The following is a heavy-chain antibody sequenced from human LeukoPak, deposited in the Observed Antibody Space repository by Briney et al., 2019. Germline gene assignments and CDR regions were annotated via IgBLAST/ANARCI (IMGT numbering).Heavy chain of an antibody. D-gene: IGHD6-13*01. CDR2: ISGSGGST. Sequence: PGGSLRLSCAASGFTFSSYAMSWVRQAPGKGLEWVSAISGSGGSTYYADSVKGRFTISRDNSKNTLYLQMNSLRAEDTAVYYCARVGSSSSWYRAAPTPAGGFDYWGQGTLVTVSS. CDR1: GFTFSSYA. CDR3: ARVGSSSSWYRAAPTPAGGFDY. V-gene: IGHV3-23*01. J-gene: IGHJ4*02.